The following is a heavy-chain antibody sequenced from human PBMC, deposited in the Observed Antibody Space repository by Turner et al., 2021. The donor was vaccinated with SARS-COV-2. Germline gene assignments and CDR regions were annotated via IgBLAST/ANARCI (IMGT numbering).Heavy chain of an antibody. J-gene: IGHJ5*02. CDR3: ARQLTTVTTWFDP. Sequence: EVQLVESGGGLIQPGRALRLSCAASGFTVSSNYMSWVRQAQGKGLEWVSVIYSGGSTYYADSVKCRFTISRDNSKNTLYLQMNSLRAEDTAVYYCARQLTTVTTWFDPWGQGTLVTVSS. D-gene: IGHD4-17*01. V-gene: IGHV3-53*01. CDR2: IYSGGST. CDR1: GFTVSSNY.